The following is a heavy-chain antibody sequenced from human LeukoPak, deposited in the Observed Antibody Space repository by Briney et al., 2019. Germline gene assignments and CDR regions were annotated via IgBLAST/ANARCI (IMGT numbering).Heavy chain of an antibody. CDR1: GFTFSNYW. V-gene: IGHV3-7*01. Sequence: GGSLRLSCAASGFTFSNYWMSWVRQAPGKGLEWVANMKEDGSEKHYVDSVKGRFIISRDNAKNSLFLQMNSLRAEDTAVYYCARDRYCSVWGQGTLVTVSS. CDR3: ARDRYCSV. CDR2: MKEDGSEK. J-gene: IGHJ4*02. D-gene: IGHD2-15*01.